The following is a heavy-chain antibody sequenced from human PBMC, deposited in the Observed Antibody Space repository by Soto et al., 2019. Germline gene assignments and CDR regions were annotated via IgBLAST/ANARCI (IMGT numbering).Heavy chain of an antibody. Sequence: QVQLVQSGAEVKKPGTSVKVSCKASGYIFTNYYMHWVRQAPGQGLEWMGVINPSGGNTNYALKYQGRVTMARDTSTTTVYMGLSSRRSEDTAVYYFARPQVQSGYLLPTMGVGAFDVRVQGTLVTVSS. D-gene: IGHD2-2*01. CDR1: GYIFTNYY. CDR2: INPSGGNT. CDR3: ARPQVQSGYLLPTMGVGAFDV. J-gene: IGHJ3*01. V-gene: IGHV1-46*01.